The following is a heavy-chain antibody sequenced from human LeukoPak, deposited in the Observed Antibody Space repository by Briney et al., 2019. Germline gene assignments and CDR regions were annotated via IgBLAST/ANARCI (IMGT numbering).Heavy chain of an antibody. V-gene: IGHV1-46*01. Sequence: ASVKVSCKASGYTFTSYYMHWVRQAPGQGLEWMGIINPSGGSTDYAQKFQGRVTMTRDTSTSTVYMELSSLRSEDTAVYYCARGPRITLVRGGQWYYYMDVWGKGTTVTISS. D-gene: IGHD3-10*01. CDR2: INPSGGST. J-gene: IGHJ6*03. CDR3: ARGPRITLVRGGQWYYYMDV. CDR1: GYTFTSYY.